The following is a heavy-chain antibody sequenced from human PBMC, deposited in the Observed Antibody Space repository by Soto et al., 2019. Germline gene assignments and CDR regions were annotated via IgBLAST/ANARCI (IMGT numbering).Heavy chain of an antibody. J-gene: IGHJ4*02. CDR3: AKDDSITSIAAGWYYFDY. V-gene: IGHV3-23*01. D-gene: IGHD6-6*01. CDR2: ISVNDAYT. Sequence: GGSLRLSCAASGFTFSGHAMTWVRQAPGKGLEWVSTISVNDAYTHIADSVKGRFTISRDNSKNTLYLQMNSLRAEDTAVYYCAKDDSITSIAAGWYYFDYWGQGTLVTVSS. CDR1: GFTFSGHA.